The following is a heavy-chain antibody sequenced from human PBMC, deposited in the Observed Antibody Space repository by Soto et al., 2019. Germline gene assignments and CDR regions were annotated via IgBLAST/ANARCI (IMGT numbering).Heavy chain of an antibody. D-gene: IGHD3-3*01. CDR3: ARKDFWSGYGIDV. Sequence: SETLSLTCTVSCGSISSYYWSWLRPPAGKGLEWIGRIYTSGSTNYNPSLTSRVTMSVDTSKNQFSLNGSAVNATDTAMYYCARKDFWSGYGIDVGAQGTRVTAPS. CDR2: IYTSGST. J-gene: IGHJ6*02. V-gene: IGHV4-4*07. CDR1: CGSISSYY.